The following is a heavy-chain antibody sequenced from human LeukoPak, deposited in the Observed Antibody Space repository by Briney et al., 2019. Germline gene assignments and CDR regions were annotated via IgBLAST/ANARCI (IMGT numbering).Heavy chain of an antibody. V-gene: IGHV4-59*08. Sequence: KPSETLSLTCTVSGGSISSYYWSWIRQPPGKGLEWIGYIYYSGSTNYNPSLKSRVTTSVDTSKNQFSLKLSSVTAADTAVYYCARSDSYYYYGMDVWGQGTTVTVSS. CDR1: GGSISSYY. D-gene: IGHD3/OR15-3a*01. CDR2: IYYSGST. CDR3: ARSDSYYYYGMDV. J-gene: IGHJ6*02.